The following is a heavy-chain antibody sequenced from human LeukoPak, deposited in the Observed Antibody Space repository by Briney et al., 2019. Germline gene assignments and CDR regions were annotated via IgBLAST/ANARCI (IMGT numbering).Heavy chain of an antibody. V-gene: IGHV3-23*01. CDR3: ARVFEYSYGYIR. Sequence: PGGSLRLSCAASGFTFSSYAMSWVRQAPGKGLEWVSAISGSGGSTYYADSVKGRSTISRDNAKNSLYLQMNSLRAEDTAVYYCARVFEYSYGYIRWGQGTLVTVSS. CDR1: GFTFSSYA. D-gene: IGHD5-18*01. J-gene: IGHJ4*02. CDR2: ISGSGGST.